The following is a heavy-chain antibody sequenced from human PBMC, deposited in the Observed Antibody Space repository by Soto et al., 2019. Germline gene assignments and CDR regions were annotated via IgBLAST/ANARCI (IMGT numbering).Heavy chain of an antibody. CDR3: ARGDGDIFVMVAGTQGATHI. CDR2: INPSGGST. CDR1: AYTITSYY. D-gene: IGHD2-15*01. V-gene: IGHV1-46*03. J-gene: IGHJ3*02. Sequence: GASVKGSCKASAYTITSYYMHWVRQAPGEGLEWMGIINPSGGSTSYAQKFQGRVTMTRDTSTSTVYMELSSLRSEDTAVYYCARGDGDIFVMVAGTQGATHIWGKATMV.